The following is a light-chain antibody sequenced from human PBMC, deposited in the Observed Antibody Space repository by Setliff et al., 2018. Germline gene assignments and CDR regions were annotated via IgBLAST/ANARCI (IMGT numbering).Light chain of an antibody. CDR2: LEGSGSY. J-gene: IGLJ2*01. CDR3: ETWDSNTRV. CDR1: SGHSSYI. V-gene: IGLV4-60*03. Sequence: QPVLTQSSSASASLGSSVKLTCTLSSGHSSYIIAWHQQQPGKAPRYLMKLEGSGSYNKGSGGPDRFSGSSSGADRYLTISNLQSEDEADYYCETWDSNTRVFGGGTKVTVL.